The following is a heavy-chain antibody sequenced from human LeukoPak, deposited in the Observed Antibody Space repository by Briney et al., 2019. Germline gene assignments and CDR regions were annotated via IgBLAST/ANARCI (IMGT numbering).Heavy chain of an antibody. CDR1: GGSVSSGSYY. V-gene: IGHV4-61*01. CDR3: ASTPPAYYYYSWFDP. J-gene: IGHJ5*02. CDR2: IYYSGST. Sequence: SETLSLTCTVSGGSVSSGSYYWSWIRQPPGKGLEWIGNIYYSGSTHCNPSLQSRVTMSLDTSKNQFSLKLSSVTAADTAVYYCASTPPAYYYYSWFDPWGQGTLVIVSS. D-gene: IGHD3-22*01.